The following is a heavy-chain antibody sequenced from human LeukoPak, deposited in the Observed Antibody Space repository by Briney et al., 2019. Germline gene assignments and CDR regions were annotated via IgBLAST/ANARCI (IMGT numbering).Heavy chain of an antibody. J-gene: IGHJ4*02. Sequence: SVKVSCKASGGTFSSYAISWVRQAPGQGLEWMGGIIPIFGTANYAQKFQGRVTITTDESTSTAYMELSSLRAEDTAVYYCARGPGYSYGYSFLDYWGQGTLVTVCS. V-gene: IGHV1-69*05. CDR1: GGTFSSYA. CDR2: IIPIFGTA. CDR3: ARGPGYSYGYSFLDY. D-gene: IGHD5-18*01.